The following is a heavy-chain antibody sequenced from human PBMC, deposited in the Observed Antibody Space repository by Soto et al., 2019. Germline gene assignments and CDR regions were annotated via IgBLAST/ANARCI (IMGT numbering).Heavy chain of an antibody. V-gene: IGHV5-10-1*01. D-gene: IGHD2-15*01. Sequence: PGESLKVSCKGSGYSFTSYWISWVRQMPGKGLEWMGRIDPSDSYTNYSPSFQGHVTISADKSISTAYLQWSSLKASDTAMYYCARHSGGNNNWFDPWGQGTLVTVSS. J-gene: IGHJ5*02. CDR2: IDPSDSYT. CDR3: ARHSGGNNNWFDP. CDR1: GYSFTSYW.